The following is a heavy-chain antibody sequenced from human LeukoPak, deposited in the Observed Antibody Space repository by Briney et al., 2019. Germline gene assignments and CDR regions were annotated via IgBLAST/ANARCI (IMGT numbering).Heavy chain of an antibody. CDR2: INHSGST. J-gene: IGHJ3*02. D-gene: IGHD1-26*01. V-gene: IGHV4-34*01. Sequence: SETLSLTCAVYGGSFSGYYWSWIRQPPGKGLVWIGEINHSGSTNYNPSLKSRVTISVDTSKNQFSLKLSSVTAADTAVYYCARQPSDPRDAFDIWGQGTMVTVSS. CDR1: GGSFSGYY. CDR3: ARQPSDPRDAFDI.